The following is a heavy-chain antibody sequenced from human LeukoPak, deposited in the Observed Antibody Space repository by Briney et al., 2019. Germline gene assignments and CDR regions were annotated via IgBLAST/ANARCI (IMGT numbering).Heavy chain of an antibody. J-gene: IGHJ4*02. Sequence: GGSLRLSCAAPGFTFSNYLLTWVRQAPGQGLEWVANIKQDGSEKHYVDSVKGRFTISRDNAKNSLYLQMNSLRAEDTAAYYCARDRQIAYWGQGTLVTVSS. CDR1: GFTFSNYL. CDR3: ARDRQIAY. V-gene: IGHV3-7*01. CDR2: IKQDGSEK.